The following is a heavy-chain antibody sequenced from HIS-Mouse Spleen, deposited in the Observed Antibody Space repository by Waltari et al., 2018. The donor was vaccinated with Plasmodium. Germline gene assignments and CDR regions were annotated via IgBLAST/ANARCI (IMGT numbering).Heavy chain of an antibody. CDR1: GFPLSSYS. D-gene: IGHD7-27*01. Sequence: EVQLVESGGGLVKPGGSLRLSWAASGFPLSSYSMNWVRQAPGKGLEWVSSISSSSSYIYYADSVKGRFTISRDNAKNSLYLQMNSLRAEDTAVYYCARDNWGSFGYWGQGTLVTVSS. CDR2: ISSSSSYI. CDR3: ARDNWGSFGY. V-gene: IGHV3-21*01. J-gene: IGHJ4*02.